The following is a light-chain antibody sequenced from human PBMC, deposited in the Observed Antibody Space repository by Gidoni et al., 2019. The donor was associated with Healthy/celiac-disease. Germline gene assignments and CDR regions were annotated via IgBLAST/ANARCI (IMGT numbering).Light chain of an antibody. V-gene: IGKV3-15*01. CDR3: QEYNNWPPWT. CDR2: GAS. Sequence: EIVMTQSPATLSVSPGERATLSCRASQSVTSNLAWYQQKPVQAPRLHIYGASTWATGIPARFSGSGSGTEFTLTISSLQSEDFAVYCCQEYNNWPPWTFGQGTKVEI. CDR1: QSVTSN. J-gene: IGKJ1*01.